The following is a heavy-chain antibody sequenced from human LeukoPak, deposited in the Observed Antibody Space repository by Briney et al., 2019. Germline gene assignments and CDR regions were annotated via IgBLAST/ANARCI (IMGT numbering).Heavy chain of an antibody. CDR3: ARWGSGSFYNLDY. Sequence: SETLSLTCTVSGVSVSSYHWSWIRQPPGKGLEWIAYMYYSGDTNYSLSLKSRLTMSLDTSKNQFSLKLTSVTAADTAVYYCARWGSGSFYNLDYWGQGILVTVSS. CDR2: MYYSGDT. CDR1: GVSVSSYH. V-gene: IGHV4-59*08. D-gene: IGHD3-10*01. J-gene: IGHJ4*02.